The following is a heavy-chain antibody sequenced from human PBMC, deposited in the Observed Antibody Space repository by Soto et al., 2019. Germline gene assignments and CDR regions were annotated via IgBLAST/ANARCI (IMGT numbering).Heavy chain of an antibody. CDR2: IKSKTDGGTT. J-gene: IGHJ6*02. D-gene: IGHD6-6*01. V-gene: IGHV3-15*01. Sequence: GSLRLSCAASVFTFSNAWMSWVRQAPGKGLEWVGRIKSKTDGGTTDYAAPVKGRFTISRDDSKNTLYLQMNSLKTEDTAVYYCTTPGRKQLVLYYYYYGMDVWGQGTTVTVSS. CDR3: TTPGRKQLVLYYYYYGMDV. CDR1: VFTFSNAW.